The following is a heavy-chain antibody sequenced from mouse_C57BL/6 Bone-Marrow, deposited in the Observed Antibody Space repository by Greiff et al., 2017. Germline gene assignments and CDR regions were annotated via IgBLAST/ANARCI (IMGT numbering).Heavy chain of an antibody. CDR2: GQGLEWIG. Sequence: QVQLKQSGPELARPWASVKISCQAFYTFSRRVHFAIRDTNYWMQWVKQRPGQGLEWIGAIYPGNGDTSYNQKFKGKATLTADKTSSTAYMQLSXLTSKDSTVYYCAWNYGNPYAMDYWGKGTSVTVSS. D-gene: IGHD2-1*01. J-gene: IGHJ4*01. CDR3: SKDSTVYYCAWNYGNPYAMDY. V-gene: IGHV1-87*01. CDR1: YTFSRRVH.